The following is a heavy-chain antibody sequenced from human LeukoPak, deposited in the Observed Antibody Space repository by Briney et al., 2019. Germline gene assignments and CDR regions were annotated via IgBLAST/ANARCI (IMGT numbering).Heavy chain of an antibody. CDR1: GGSISSYY. CDR3: ASGWLQYDY. D-gene: IGHD5-24*01. J-gene: IGHJ4*02. V-gene: IGHV4-59*01. Sequence: SETLSLTCTVSGGSISSYYWSWIRQPPGKGLEWIGYIYYSGSTNYNPSLKSRVTISVDTSKNQFSLNLSSVAAADTDVYYCASGWLQYDYWGQGTLVTVSS. CDR2: IYYSGST.